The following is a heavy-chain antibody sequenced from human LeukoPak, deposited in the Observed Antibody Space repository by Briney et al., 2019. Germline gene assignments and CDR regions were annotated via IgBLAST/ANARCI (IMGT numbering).Heavy chain of an antibody. CDR2: INSDGSST. J-gene: IGHJ3*02. Sequence: GGSLRLSCAASGFTFSSYWMHWVRQAQGKGLVWVSRINSDGSSTSYADSVKGRFTISRDNAKNTLYLQMNSLRAEDTAVYYCARSEQYSSGWYGRGAFDIWGQGTMVTVSS. V-gene: IGHV3-74*01. D-gene: IGHD6-19*01. CDR3: ARSEQYSSGWYGRGAFDI. CDR1: GFTFSSYW.